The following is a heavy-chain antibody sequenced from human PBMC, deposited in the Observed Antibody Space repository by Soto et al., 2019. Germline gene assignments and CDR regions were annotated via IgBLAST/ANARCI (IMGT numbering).Heavy chain of an antibody. CDR2: IYPSGST. CDR3: ARDEGRCIITGCCPIAY. V-gene: IGHV4-4*02. D-gene: IGHD2-2*01. Sequence: QVQLQESGPGLVKPSGTLSLTCAVSGGSISTSNWWSWVRRPPGKGLEWIGEIYPSGSTNYNPSLDSRVSISLDKSQNQFSLTLSSVTAADTAVYYCARDEGRCIITGCCPIAYWGQGLLVTGSS. CDR1: GGSISTSNW. J-gene: IGHJ4*02.